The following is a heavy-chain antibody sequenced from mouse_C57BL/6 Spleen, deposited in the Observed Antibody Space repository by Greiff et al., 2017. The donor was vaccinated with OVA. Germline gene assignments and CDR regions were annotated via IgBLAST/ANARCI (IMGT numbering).Heavy chain of an antibody. J-gene: IGHJ2*01. CDR3: AREYDYDGGY. V-gene: IGHV1-82*01. CDR2: IYPGDGDT. Sequence: QVQLKESGPELVKPGASVKISCKASGYAFSSSWMNWVKQRPGKGLEWIGRIYPGDGDTNYNGKFKGKATLTADKSSSTAYMQLSSLTSEDSAVYFCAREYDYDGGYWGQGTTLTVSS. D-gene: IGHD2-4*01. CDR1: GYAFSSSW.